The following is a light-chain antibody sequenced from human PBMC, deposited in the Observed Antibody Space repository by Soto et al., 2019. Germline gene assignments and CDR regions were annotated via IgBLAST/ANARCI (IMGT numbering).Light chain of an antibody. J-gene: IGLJ3*02. V-gene: IGLV1-40*01. CDR3: QSYDSSLSGSKV. CDR1: SSNIGAGYD. CDR2: GNS. Sequence: QSVLTQPPSVSGAPGQRGTISCTGSSSNIGAGYDVHWYQQLPGTAPKLLIYGNSNRPSGVPDRFSGSKSGTSASLAITGRQAEDVADYCCQSYDSSLSGSKVFGGGTKLTVL.